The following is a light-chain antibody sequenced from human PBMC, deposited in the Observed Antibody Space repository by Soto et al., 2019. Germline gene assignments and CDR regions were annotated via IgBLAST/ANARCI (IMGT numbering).Light chain of an antibody. J-gene: IGKJ1*01. CDR3: MQALQAPWT. CDR1: QNLLQSNGYNY. CDR2: LGS. V-gene: IGKV2-28*01. Sequence: DIVMTQSPLSLPVTPGEPASISCRSSQNLLQSNGYNYLDWYLQKPGQSPQLLIYLGSNRASGVPDRFSGSGSGTEFTLKISRVEAEAVGVYYCMQALQAPWTFGLGTKVEI.